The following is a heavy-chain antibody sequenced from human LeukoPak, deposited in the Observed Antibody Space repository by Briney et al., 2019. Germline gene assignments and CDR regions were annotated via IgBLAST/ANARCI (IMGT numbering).Heavy chain of an antibody. CDR1: GGSFSGYY. J-gene: IGHJ3*02. Sequence: SETLSLTCAVYGGSFSGYYWSWIRQPPGKGLEWIGEINHSGSTNYNPSLKSRVTISVDTSKNQFSLKLSSVTAADTAVYYCARGGVGIQLWFVAIDAFDIWGQGTMVTVSS. D-gene: IGHD5-18*01. CDR2: INHSGST. CDR3: ARGGVGIQLWFVAIDAFDI. V-gene: IGHV4-34*01.